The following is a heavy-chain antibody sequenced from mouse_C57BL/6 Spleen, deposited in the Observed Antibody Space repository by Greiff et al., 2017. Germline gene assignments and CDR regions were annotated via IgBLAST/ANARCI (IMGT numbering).Heavy chain of an antibody. Sequence: VQLQQSGPELVKPGASVKISCKASGYSFTDYNMNWVKQSHGKSLEWIGVINPDCGTTCYNQKFKGKATLTVDQSSSTAYMQLNSLTSADSAVSFYASAGYGSRAWFAYWGQGTLVTVSA. V-gene: IGHV1-39*01. CDR2: INPDCGTT. CDR1: GYSFTDYN. D-gene: IGHD2-2*01. J-gene: IGHJ3*01. CDR3: ASAGYGSRAWFAY.